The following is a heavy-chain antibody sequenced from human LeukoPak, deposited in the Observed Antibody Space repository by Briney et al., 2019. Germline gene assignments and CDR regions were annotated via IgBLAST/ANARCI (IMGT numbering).Heavy chain of an antibody. CDR2: IWYDGGNK. CDR1: GFTFSSYG. Sequence: GGSLRLSCAASGFTFSSYGMHWVRQAPGKGLEWVAVIWYDGGNKYYADSVKGRFTISRDNSKNTLYLQMNSLRAEDTAVYYCARDGYGSGSSEAFDIWGQGTMVTVSS. CDR3: ARDGYGSGSSEAFDI. D-gene: IGHD3-10*01. V-gene: IGHV3-33*01. J-gene: IGHJ3*02.